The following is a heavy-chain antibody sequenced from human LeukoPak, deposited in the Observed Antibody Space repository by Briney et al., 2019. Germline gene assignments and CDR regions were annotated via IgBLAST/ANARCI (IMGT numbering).Heavy chain of an antibody. D-gene: IGHD2-15*01. V-gene: IGHV4-39*07. Sequence: PSETLSLTCTVSGGSISSSSYYWGWIRQPPGKGLEWIGSIYYSGSTYYNPSLKSRVTISVDTSKNQFSLKLSSVTAADTAVYYCARDAHCTGVSCYSPYNWFDPWGQGTLVTVSS. CDR1: GGSISSSSYY. CDR3: ARDAHCTGVSCYSPYNWFDP. J-gene: IGHJ5*02. CDR2: IYYSGST.